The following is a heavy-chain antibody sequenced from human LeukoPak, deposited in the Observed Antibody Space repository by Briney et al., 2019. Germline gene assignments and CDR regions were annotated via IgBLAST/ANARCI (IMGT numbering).Heavy chain of an antibody. CDR3: ARDSGRFGDNWFDP. D-gene: IGHD3-10*01. CDR1: GFTFSSYS. J-gene: IGHJ5*02. CDR2: ISSSSSYI. Sequence: GGSLRLSCAASGFTFSSYSMNWVRQAPGKGLEWVSSISSSSSYIYYADSVKGRFTISRDNAKNSLYLQMNSLRAEDTAVYYCARDSGRFGDNWFDPWGQGTLVTVSS. V-gene: IGHV3-21*01.